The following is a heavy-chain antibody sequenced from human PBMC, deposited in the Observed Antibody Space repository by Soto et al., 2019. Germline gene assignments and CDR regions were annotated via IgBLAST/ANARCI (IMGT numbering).Heavy chain of an antibody. J-gene: IGHJ4*02. CDR2: IYYSGST. Sequence: SETLSLTGTVSGGSVSSGSYYWSWIRQPPGKGLEWIGYIYYSGSTNYNPSLKSRVTISVDTSKNQFSLRLSSVTAADTAVYYCARGDCSGGSCRTATLDYWDQGTLVTVSS. CDR1: GGSVSSGSYY. CDR3: ARGDCSGGSCRTATLDY. V-gene: IGHV4-61*01. D-gene: IGHD2-15*01.